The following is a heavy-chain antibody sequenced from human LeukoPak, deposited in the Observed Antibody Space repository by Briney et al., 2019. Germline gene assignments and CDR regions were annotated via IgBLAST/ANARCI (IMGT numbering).Heavy chain of an antibody. V-gene: IGHV3-23*01. CDR1: GFTVSSNY. Sequence: GGSLRLSCAASGFTVSSNYMSWVRQAPGKGLEWVSAISGSGGSTYYADSVKGRFTISRDNSKNTLYLQMNSLRAEDTAVYYCAKDSIVVVPAAMAGGFDYWGQGTLVTVSS. CDR3: AKDSIVVVPAAMAGGFDY. CDR2: ISGSGGST. D-gene: IGHD2-2*01. J-gene: IGHJ4*02.